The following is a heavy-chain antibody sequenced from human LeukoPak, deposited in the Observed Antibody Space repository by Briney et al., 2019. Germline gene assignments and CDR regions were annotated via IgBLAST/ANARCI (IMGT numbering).Heavy chain of an antibody. CDR1: GFSFSSYG. CDR2: ISYDGSNK. V-gene: IGHV3-33*01. J-gene: IGHJ4*02. Sequence: PGGSLRLSCAAPGFSFSSYGMHWVRQGPGKGLGWVAVISYDGSNKYYADSVKGRFTISRDNSKNTLYLQMNSLRAGDTAVYYCARLRGSGWYLDYWGQGTLVTVSS. CDR3: ARLRGSGWYLDY. D-gene: IGHD6-19*01.